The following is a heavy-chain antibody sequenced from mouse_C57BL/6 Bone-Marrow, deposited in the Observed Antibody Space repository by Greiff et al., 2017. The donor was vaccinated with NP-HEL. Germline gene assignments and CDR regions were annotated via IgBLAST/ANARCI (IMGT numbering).Heavy chain of an antibody. CDR3: ARKNDGYSAWFAY. V-gene: IGHV5-17*01. CDR2: ISSGSSTI. J-gene: IGHJ3*01. Sequence: EVQLVESGGGLVKPGGSLKLSCAASGFTFSDYGMHWVRQAPEKGLEWVAYISSGSSTIYYADTVKGRFTISRDNAKNTLFLQMTSLRSEDSAMYYCARKNDGYSAWFAYWGQGTLVTVSA. CDR1: GFTFSDYG. D-gene: IGHD2-3*01.